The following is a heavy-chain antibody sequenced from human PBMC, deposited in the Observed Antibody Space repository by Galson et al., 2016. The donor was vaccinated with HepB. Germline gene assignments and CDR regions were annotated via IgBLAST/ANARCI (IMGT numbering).Heavy chain of an antibody. CDR3: AKGYGFWTAFDY. D-gene: IGHD3-3*01. Sequence: SVKVSCKASGYTFTSYGISWVRQAPGQGLEWMGWISAHNGNTNYAQKLQGRVTMTTDTSTSTAYMELRSLRAEDTAVYYCAKGYGFWTAFDYWGQGTLVTVSS. CDR2: ISAHNGNT. CDR1: GYTFTSYG. V-gene: IGHV1-18*04. J-gene: IGHJ4*02.